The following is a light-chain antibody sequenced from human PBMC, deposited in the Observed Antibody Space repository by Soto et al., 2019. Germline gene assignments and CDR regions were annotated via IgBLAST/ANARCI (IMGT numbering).Light chain of an antibody. J-gene: IGLJ3*02. CDR2: GNR. V-gene: IGLV1-40*01. CDR1: TSNLGAGYD. Sequence: QSVLTQPPSVSGAPGQRVTLSCTGNTSNLGAGYDVHWYQQLPGAAPKLVIFGNRNRPSGVPDRFSGSKSGTSASLAISGLRSEDEADYYCAAMDDYRSGPVFGGGTKLTVL. CDR3: AAMDDYRSGPV.